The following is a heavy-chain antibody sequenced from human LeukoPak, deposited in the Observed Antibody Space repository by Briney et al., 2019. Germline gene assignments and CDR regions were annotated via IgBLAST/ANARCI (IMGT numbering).Heavy chain of an antibody. CDR2: INPNSGGT. CDR3: ARAPAKLVGATTKRYYFDY. D-gene: IGHD1-26*01. J-gene: IGHJ4*02. V-gene: IGHV1-2*02. CDR1: GYTFTGYY. Sequence: ASVKVSCKASGYTFTGYYMHWVRQAPGQGLEWMGWINPNSGGTNYAQKFQGRVTMTRDTSIRTAYMELSRLRSDDTAVYYCARAPAKLVGATTKRYYFDYWGQGTLVTVSS.